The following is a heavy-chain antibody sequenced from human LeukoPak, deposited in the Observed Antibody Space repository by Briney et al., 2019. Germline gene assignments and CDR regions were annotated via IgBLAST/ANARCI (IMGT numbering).Heavy chain of an antibody. J-gene: IGHJ3*02. CDR1: GFTFSRYL. V-gene: IGHV3-7*01. CDR3: ARAGYCSSTSCYKASAFDI. D-gene: IGHD2-2*03. CDR2: IKQDGSEK. Sequence: GGSLRLSCAVSGFTFSRYLMSWVRQAPGKGLEWVANIKQDGSEKYYVASVKGRFTISRDNAKNSLYLQMNSLRAEDTAVYYCARAGYCSSTSCYKASAFDIWGQGTMVTVSS.